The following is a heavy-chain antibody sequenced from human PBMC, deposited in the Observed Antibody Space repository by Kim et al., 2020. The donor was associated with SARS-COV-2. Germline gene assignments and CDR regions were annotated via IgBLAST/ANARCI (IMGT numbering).Heavy chain of an antibody. CDR3: ARDPVLRAALSPFDY. D-gene: IGHD6-13*01. V-gene: IGHV3-48*04. J-gene: IGHJ4*02. Sequence: GGSLRLSCAASGFTFSSYSMNWVRQAPGKGLEWVSYISSSSSTIYYADSVKGRFTISRDNAKNSLYLQMNSLRAEDTAVYYCARDPVLRAALSPFDYWGQGTLVTVSS. CDR2: ISSSSSTI. CDR1: GFTFSSYS.